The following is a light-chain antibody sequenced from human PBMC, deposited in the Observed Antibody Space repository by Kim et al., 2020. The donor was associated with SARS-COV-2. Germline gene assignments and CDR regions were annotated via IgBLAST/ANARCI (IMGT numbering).Light chain of an antibody. Sequence: APGKTATITCGGDDIGTESVHWYQQKPGQAPVLVIYYDTDRPSGIPERFSASNSGNTATLTVSRVEAGDEADYYCQVWDSGSDHWVFGGGTQLTVL. CDR3: QVWDSGSDHWV. J-gene: IGLJ3*02. CDR2: YDT. V-gene: IGLV3-21*04. CDR1: DIGTES.